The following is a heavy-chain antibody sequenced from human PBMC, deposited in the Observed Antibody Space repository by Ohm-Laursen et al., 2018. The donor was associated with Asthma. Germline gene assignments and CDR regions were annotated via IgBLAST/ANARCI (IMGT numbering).Heavy chain of an antibody. CDR2: ISYDGSNK. J-gene: IGHJ6*02. Sequence: SLRLSCAASGDTCSSEDMSWVRQAPGKGLEWVAVISYDGSNKYYADSVKGRFTISRDNSKNTLYLQMNSLRAEDTAVYYCAKDSGQLSPWGQGTTVTVSS. CDR3: AKDSGQLSP. CDR1: GDTCSSED. V-gene: IGHV3-30*18. D-gene: IGHD6-13*01.